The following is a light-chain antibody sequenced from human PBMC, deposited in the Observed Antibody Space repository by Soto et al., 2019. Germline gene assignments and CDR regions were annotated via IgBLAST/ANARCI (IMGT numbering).Light chain of an antibody. J-gene: IGKJ1*01. V-gene: IGKV3-20*01. CDR1: RSVNNNY. CDR2: GAS. Sequence: EIVLTQSPCGVSFSPSERGTLSCRASRSVNNNYLAWYQQKPGQAPRLLIFGASSRATGIPDRFIGSGSGTEFILTISRLEPDDFAIYHCHQHGGSPETFGQGTKVDIK. CDR3: HQHGGSPET.